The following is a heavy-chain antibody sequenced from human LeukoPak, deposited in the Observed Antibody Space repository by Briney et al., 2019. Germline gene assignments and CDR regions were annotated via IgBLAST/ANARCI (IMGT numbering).Heavy chain of an antibody. CDR3: ARDGTYTDYDPDFDI. CDR1: GFTFSRFW. D-gene: IGHD5-12*01. CDR2: IKQDGSEK. J-gene: IGHJ4*02. Sequence: GGSLRLSCAASGFTFSRFWMSWVRQAPGKGLEWVANIKQDGSEKYYVDSVKGRFTISRDNAKNSLYLQVNSLRAEDTAVFYCARDGTYTDYDPDFDIWGQGTLVTVSS. V-gene: IGHV3-7*04.